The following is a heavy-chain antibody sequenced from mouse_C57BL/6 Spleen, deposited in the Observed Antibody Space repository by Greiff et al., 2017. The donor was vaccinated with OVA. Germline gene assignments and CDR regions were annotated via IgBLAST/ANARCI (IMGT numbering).Heavy chain of an antibody. V-gene: IGHV3-6*01. CDR3: ASPYGSSHAAWFAY. D-gene: IGHD1-1*01. Sequence: EVQLQQSGPGLVKPSQSLSLTCSVTGYSITSGYYWNWIRQFPGNKLEWMGYISYDGSNNYNPSLKNRISITRDTSKNQFFLKLNSVTTEDTATYYCASPYGSSHAAWFAYWGQGTLVTVSA. CDR2: ISYDGSN. CDR1: GYSITSGYY. J-gene: IGHJ3*01.